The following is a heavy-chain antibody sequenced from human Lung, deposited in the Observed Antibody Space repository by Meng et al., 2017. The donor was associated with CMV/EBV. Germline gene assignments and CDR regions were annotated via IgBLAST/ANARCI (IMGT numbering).Heavy chain of an antibody. CDR3: AKDIFGGSYSSSSDGMDV. CDR2: ISWDGGST. Sequence: GGSLRLXCAASGFTFDDYAMHWVRQAPGKGLEWVSLISWDGGSTYYADSVKGRFTISRDNSKNSLYLQMNSLRAEDTALYYCAKDIFGGSYSSSSDGMDVWXQGTTVTVSS. J-gene: IGHJ6*02. D-gene: IGHD6-6*01. V-gene: IGHV3-43D*03. CDR1: GFTFDDYA.